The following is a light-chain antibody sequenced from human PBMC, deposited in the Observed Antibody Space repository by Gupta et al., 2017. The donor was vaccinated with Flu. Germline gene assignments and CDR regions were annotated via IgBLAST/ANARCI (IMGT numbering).Light chain of an antibody. CDR3: HSSAGSNTVV. CDR2: EVS. Sequence: SVTISCTGTSSDVGGYNYVSWYQQHPGKAPKVIIYEVSKRPSGVPDRVSGSKSGTTASLTVSGLQAEDDAYYDCHSSAGSNTVVFGGGTKLTVL. V-gene: IGLV2-8*01. J-gene: IGLJ3*02. CDR1: SSDVGGYNY.